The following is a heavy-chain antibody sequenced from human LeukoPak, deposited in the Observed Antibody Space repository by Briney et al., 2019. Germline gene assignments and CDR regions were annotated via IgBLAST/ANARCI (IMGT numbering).Heavy chain of an antibody. CDR2: IYYSGST. V-gene: IGHV4-28*01. J-gene: IGHJ3*02. CDR3: ARNQAVAANRGAFDI. D-gene: IGHD6-19*01. Sequence: PSDTLSLTCAVSGYSISSNNWWAWIRQPPGRGLEWIGYIYYSGSTYYNPYNPSLTSRVTMSVDTSKNQFSLKLDSVTEIDTAMYYCARNQAVAANRGAFDIWGQGTMVTVSS. CDR1: GYSISSNNW.